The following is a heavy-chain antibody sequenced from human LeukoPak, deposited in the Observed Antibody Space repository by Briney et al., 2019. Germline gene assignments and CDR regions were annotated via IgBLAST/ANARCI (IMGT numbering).Heavy chain of an antibody. CDR2: ISSSSSYI. J-gene: IGHJ4*02. CDR3: ASHYYGSGTYYYDY. D-gene: IGHD3-10*01. CDR1: GFTFSSYS. Sequence: GGSLRLSCAASGFTFSSYSMNWVRQAPGKGLEWVSSISSSSSYIYYADSVKGRFTISRDNAKNSLYLKMSSLRAEDTAVYYCASHYYGSGTYYYDYWGQGTLVTVSS. V-gene: IGHV3-21*01.